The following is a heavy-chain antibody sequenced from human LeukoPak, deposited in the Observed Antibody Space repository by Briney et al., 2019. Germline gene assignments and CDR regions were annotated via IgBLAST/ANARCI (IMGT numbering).Heavy chain of an antibody. J-gene: IGHJ4*02. CDR1: GFTFNNYA. CDR2: ISGSGGST. Sequence: GGSLRLSCAASGFTFNNYAMSWVRQAPGKGLEWVSAISGSGGSTYYADSVKGRFTISRDNSKNTLYLQMNTLRAEDTAVYYCALYYYGSGSYFPHYFDYWGQGTLVSVSS. CDR3: ALYYYGSGSYFPHYFDY. V-gene: IGHV3-23*01. D-gene: IGHD3-10*01.